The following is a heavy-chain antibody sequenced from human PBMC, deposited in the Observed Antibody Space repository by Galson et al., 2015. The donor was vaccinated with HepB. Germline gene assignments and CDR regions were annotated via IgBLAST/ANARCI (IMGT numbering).Heavy chain of an antibody. V-gene: IGHV3-11*06. CDR2: ISSNTLYT. Sequence: SLRLSCAASGFSISAYGMHWVRQAPGKGLEWISYISSNTLYTNYADSVKGRFTISRDNAKNSLYLQINGLRAEDTAVYYCARVADADYGDHTHFDSWGQGTLVTVSS. CDR3: ARVADADYGDHTHFDS. D-gene: IGHD4-17*01. J-gene: IGHJ4*02. CDR1: GFSISAYG.